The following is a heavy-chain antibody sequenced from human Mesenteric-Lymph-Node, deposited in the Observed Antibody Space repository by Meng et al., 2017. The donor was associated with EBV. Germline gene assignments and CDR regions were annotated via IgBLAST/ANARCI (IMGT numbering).Heavy chain of an antibody. D-gene: IGHD3-16*01. V-gene: IGHV4-61*01. CDR1: GAAVISGSHY. J-gene: IGHJ4*02. CDR2: VYYSGTT. Sequence: QPQESGPGLVKPSETLSLTCTVSGAAVISGSHYWSWIRQPPGKGLEWIGYVYYSGTTDYNPSLKSRVAISVDTSKNQVSLKMYSVTAADTATYYYARATTWGGGEDYWGQGTLVTVSS. CDR3: ARATTWGGGEDY.